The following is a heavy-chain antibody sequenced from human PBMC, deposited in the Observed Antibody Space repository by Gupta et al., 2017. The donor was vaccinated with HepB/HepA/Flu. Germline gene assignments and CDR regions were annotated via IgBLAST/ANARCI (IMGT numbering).Heavy chain of an antibody. CDR3: AKVGYSSSGNFDY. CDR2: ISYDGSNK. CDR1: GFTFSSYG. D-gene: IGHD6-6*01. J-gene: IGHJ4*02. Sequence: QVQLVESGGGVVQPGRSLRLSCAASGFTFSSYGMHWVRQAPGKGLEWVALISYDGSNKYYGDSVKGRFTISRDNSKNTLYLQMNSLRVEDTAIYYCAKVGYSSSGNFDYWGQGTPVTVSS. V-gene: IGHV3-30*18.